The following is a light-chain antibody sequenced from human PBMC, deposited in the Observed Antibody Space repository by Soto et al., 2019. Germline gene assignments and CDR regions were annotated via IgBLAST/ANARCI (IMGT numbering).Light chain of an antibody. J-gene: IGKJ4*01. CDR2: WAS. CDR3: QQYYTTPS. CDR1: QSVLYSSNSKNY. Sequence: DIVMTQSPDSLAVSLGERATINCKSSQSVLYSSNSKNYLAWYQQKPGQPPKLLIYWASTRESGVPDRFSGSGSVTDFTLTISSLQAEDVAVYYCQQYYTTPSFGGGTKVEIK. V-gene: IGKV4-1*01.